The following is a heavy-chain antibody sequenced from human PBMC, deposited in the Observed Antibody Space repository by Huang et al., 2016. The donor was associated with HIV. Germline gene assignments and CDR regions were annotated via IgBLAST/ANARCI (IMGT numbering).Heavy chain of an antibody. V-gene: IGHV3-30-3*01. CDR2: ISSYGSNN. Sequence: QVQLVESGGGVVQPGRSLRLSCAASGFPFNNPAMHWVRQAPGKGLEWVAVISSYGSNNYYADSVKGRFTISRDSSKGMLFLHMTSLRTEDTAVYYCARAKDTWDAYDIWGQGTMVIVSS. CDR3: ARAKDTWDAYDI. CDR1: GFPFNNPA. D-gene: IGHD5-18*01. J-gene: IGHJ3*02.